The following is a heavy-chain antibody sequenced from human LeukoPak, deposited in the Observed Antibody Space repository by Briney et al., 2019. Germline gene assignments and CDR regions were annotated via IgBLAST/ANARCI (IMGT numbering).Heavy chain of an antibody. J-gene: IGHJ4*02. D-gene: IGHD2-2*01. CDR3: AKPDCSSTSCHTFDY. V-gene: IGHV3-23*01. Sequence: GGSLRLSCAASGFTFSSYGMHWVRQAPGKGLEWVSAISGSGGSTYYADSVKGRFTISRDNSKNTLYLQMNSLRAEDTAVYYCAKPDCSSTSCHTFDYWGQGTLVTVSS. CDR1: GFTFSSYG. CDR2: ISGSGGST.